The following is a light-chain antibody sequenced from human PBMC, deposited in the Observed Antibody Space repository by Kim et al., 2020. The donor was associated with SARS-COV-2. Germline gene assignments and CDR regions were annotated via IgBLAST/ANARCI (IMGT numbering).Light chain of an antibody. CDR3: VAWDDSLSGWE. CDR2: AND. J-gene: IGLJ3*02. V-gene: IGLV1-44*01. Sequence: GQRVTVSCSGSSYNIGSNTVNWYQQLPGAAPKLLIYANDQRTSGVPDRFSGSQSGTSASLAISGLQSEDEADYYCVAWDDSLSGWEFGGGTQLTVL. CDR1: SYNIGSNT.